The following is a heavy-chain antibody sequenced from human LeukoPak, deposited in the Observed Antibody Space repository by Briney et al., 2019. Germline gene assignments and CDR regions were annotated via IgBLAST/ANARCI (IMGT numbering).Heavy chain of an antibody. J-gene: IGHJ4*02. CDR1: GYTFTGYY. V-gene: IGHV1-69*04. CDR3: ARGSTVVTPVDY. CDR2: IIPILGIA. Sequence: ASVKVSCKASGYTFTGYYMHWVRQAPGQGLEWMGRIIPILGIANYAQKFQGRVTITADKSTSTAYMELSSLRSEDTAVYYCARGSTVVTPVDYWGQGTLVTVSS. D-gene: IGHD4-23*01.